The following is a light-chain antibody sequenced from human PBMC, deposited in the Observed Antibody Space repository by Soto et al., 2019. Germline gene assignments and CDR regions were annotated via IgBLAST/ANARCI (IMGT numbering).Light chain of an antibody. CDR1: SSDVGGYNY. CDR3: SSYAGTHIV. V-gene: IGLV2-8*01. J-gene: IGLJ1*01. Sequence: QSALTQPPSASGSPGQSVTLSCTGTSSDVGGYNYVSWYQQHPGKAPKLMIYDVTKRPSGVPDRFSGSKSGNTASLTVSGLLAEDEADYYCSSYAGTHIVFGTGTKVTVL. CDR2: DVT.